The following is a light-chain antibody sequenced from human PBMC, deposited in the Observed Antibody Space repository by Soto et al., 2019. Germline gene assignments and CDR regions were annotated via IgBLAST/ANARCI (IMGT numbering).Light chain of an antibody. CDR1: SSDVGSYNL. CDR2: EGS. CDR3: CSYAGSSTYVV. V-gene: IGLV2-23*01. Sequence: QSVLTQPASVSGSPGQSITISCTGTSSDVGSYNLVSWYQQHPGKAPKLMIYEGSKRPSGVFNRFSGSKSGNTASLTISGLQAXDXAXXYCCSYAGSSTYVVFGGGTKLTVL. J-gene: IGLJ2*01.